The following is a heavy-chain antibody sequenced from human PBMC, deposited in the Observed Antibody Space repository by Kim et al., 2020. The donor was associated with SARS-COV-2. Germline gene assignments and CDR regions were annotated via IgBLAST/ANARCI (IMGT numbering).Heavy chain of an antibody. CDR2: ISAYNGNT. CDR3: ARALRYFDWTYPIDY. CDR1: GYTFTSYG. V-gene: IGHV1-18*04. Sequence: ASVKVSCKASGYTFTSYGISWVRQAPGQGLEWMGWISAYNGNTNYAQKLQGRVTMTTDTSTSTAYMELRSLRSDDTAVYYCARALRYFDWTYPIDYWGQGTPVTVSS. D-gene: IGHD3-9*01. J-gene: IGHJ4*02.